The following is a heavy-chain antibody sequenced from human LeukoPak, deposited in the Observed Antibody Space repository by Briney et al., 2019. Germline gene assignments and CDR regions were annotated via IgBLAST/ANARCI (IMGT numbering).Heavy chain of an antibody. CDR3: VRLTQTAPDSYYYMNI. CDR1: GFTFSKNS. Sequence: GGSLRLSCAASGFTFSKNSMIWVRQAPGKGLEWVGRARNRANGYRIEYAASVKGKFIISRDDSNNSVYLQMNSLETDDTAVYYCVRLTQTAPDSYYYMNIWGKGTTVTVSS. CDR2: ARNRANGYRI. J-gene: IGHJ6*03. V-gene: IGHV3-72*01.